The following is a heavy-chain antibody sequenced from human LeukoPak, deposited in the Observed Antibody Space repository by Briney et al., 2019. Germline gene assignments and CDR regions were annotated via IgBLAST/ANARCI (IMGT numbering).Heavy chain of an antibody. Sequence: GASVKVSCKASGGTFSSYAISWVRQAPGQGLEWMGWIIPILGIANYAQKFQGRVTITADKSTSTAYMELSSLRSEDTAVYYCARVRVRGVIIYYGMDVWGQGTTVTVSS. V-gene: IGHV1-69*04. CDR3: ARVRVRGVIIYYGMDV. CDR2: IIPILGIA. D-gene: IGHD3-10*01. CDR1: GGTFSSYA. J-gene: IGHJ6*02.